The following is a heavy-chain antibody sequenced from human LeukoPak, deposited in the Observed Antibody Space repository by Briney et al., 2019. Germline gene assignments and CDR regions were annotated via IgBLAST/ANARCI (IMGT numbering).Heavy chain of an antibody. J-gene: IGHJ4*02. CDR3: ARGRYDRRGSYDLVQTKAFDY. V-gene: IGHV4-34*01. CDR2: INHRGNT. Sequence: SETLSLTCAVYGGSFSGYYWTWIRQPPGKGLEWIGEINHRGNTNYNPFLESRVAISADTSKNHFSLNLSSVTAADTAVYYCARGRYDRRGSYDLVQTKAFDYWGQGTLVTVSP. CDR1: GGSFSGYY. D-gene: IGHD3-22*01.